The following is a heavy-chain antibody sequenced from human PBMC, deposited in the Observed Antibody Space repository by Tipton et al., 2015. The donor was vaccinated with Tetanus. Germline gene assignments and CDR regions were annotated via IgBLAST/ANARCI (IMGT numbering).Heavy chain of an antibody. D-gene: IGHD5-18*01. Sequence: TLSLTCAVYGGSFSGYYWSWIRQSPGKGLEWIGEISHSGGTNYNPSLKSRVIISLDTSRNQFSLKLSSVTAADMAVYYCARCTAMVRGWMDVWGQGTAVIVSS. CDR1: GGSFSGYY. J-gene: IGHJ6*02. V-gene: IGHV4-34*01. CDR3: ARCTAMVRGWMDV. CDR2: ISHSGGT.